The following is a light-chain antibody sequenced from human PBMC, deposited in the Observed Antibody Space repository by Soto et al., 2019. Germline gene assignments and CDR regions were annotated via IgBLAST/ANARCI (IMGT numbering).Light chain of an antibody. CDR2: GAS. CDR1: QSVSSSY. V-gene: IGKV3D-7*01. Sequence: EIVMTQSPATLSLSPGERATLSCRASQSVSSSYLSWYQQKPGQAPRLLIYGASTRATGIPARFSGSGSGTDFPLTISSLQPEDFAVYYCQQDYKLPPWTFGQGTKVEIK. CDR3: QQDYKLPPWT. J-gene: IGKJ1*01.